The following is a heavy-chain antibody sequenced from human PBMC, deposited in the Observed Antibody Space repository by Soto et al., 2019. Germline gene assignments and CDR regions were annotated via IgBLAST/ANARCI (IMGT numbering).Heavy chain of an antibody. CDR2: ISYDGSNK. D-gene: IGHD1-7*01. Sequence: PGGSLRLSCAASGFTFSSYGMHWVRQAPGKGLEWVAVISYDGSNKYYADSVKGRFTISRDNSKNTLYLQMNSLRAEDTAVYYCAGNYDYYYYYGMDVWGQGTTVTVSS. CDR3: AGNYDYYYYYGMDV. V-gene: IGHV3-30*03. CDR1: GFTFSSYG. J-gene: IGHJ6*02.